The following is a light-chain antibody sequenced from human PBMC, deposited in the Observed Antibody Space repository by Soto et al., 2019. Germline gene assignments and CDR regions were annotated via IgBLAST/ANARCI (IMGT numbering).Light chain of an antibody. J-gene: IGLJ3*02. CDR1: SSDIGTYDL. Sequence: QSVLTQPASVSGSPGQSITISCTGTSSDIGTYDLVSWYQQHPDKAPKLIIYEVTKRPSGVSSRFSGSKSGNTASLTISGLQAEDEADYYCCAHAGSFTWVFVGGTKLTVL. CDR2: EVT. V-gene: IGLV2-23*02. CDR3: CAHAGSFTWV.